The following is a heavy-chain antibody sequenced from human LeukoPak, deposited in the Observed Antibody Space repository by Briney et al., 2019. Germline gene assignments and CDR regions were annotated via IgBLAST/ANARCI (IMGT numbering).Heavy chain of an antibody. V-gene: IGHV3-48*01. CDR2: ISSSSSTI. CDR1: GFTFSSYS. D-gene: IGHD2-2*01. J-gene: IGHJ6*03. Sequence: PGGSLRLSCAASGFTFSSYSMNWVRQAPGKGLEWVSYISSSSSTIYYADSVKGRFTISRDNAKNSLYLQMNSLRAEDTAVYYCARDLYCSSTSCYYYYYYYMDVWGKGTTVTVSS. CDR3: ARDLYCSSTSCYYYYYYYMDV.